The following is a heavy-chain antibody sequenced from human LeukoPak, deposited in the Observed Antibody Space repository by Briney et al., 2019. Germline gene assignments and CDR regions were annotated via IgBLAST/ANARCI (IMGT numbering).Heavy chain of an antibody. J-gene: IGHJ4*02. Sequence: SETLSLTCSVSGGSISSYYWSWIRQPPGKGLEWIGYIYYSGSTDYNPSLKSRVTISVDTSKNQFSLKLSPVTAADTAVYYCARDRSGSSWFLDYWGQGTLVTVSS. V-gene: IGHV4-59*01. D-gene: IGHD6-13*01. CDR2: IYYSGST. CDR1: GGSISSYY. CDR3: ARDRSGSSWFLDY.